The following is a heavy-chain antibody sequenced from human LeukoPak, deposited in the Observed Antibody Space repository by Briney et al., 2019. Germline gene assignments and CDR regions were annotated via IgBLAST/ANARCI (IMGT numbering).Heavy chain of an antibody. Sequence: GGSLRLSCSASGLTFSYYAMHWVRQAPGKGLEYVSGINDNGGTTHYGDSVKGRFTISRDDSKNTLYLQMSSLRGEDTALYYCVKDLRGNYTFDYWGQGTLVTVSS. D-gene: IGHD5-24*01. CDR3: VKDLRGNYTFDY. CDR2: INDNGGTT. CDR1: GLTFSYYA. J-gene: IGHJ4*02. V-gene: IGHV3-64D*09.